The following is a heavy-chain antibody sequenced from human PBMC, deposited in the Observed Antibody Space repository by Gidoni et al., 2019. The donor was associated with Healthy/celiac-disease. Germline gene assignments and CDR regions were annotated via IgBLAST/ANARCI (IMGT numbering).Heavy chain of an antibody. J-gene: IGHJ6*02. Sequence: QVQLVESGGGVVQPGRSLRLSCAASGFTFSSYGMHWVRQAPGKGLEWVAVIWYDGSNKYYADSVKGRFTISRDNSKNTLYLQMNSLRAEDTAVYYCARDLKAQDDILTGYYKYYYYGMDVWGQGTTVTVSS. CDR1: GFTFSSYG. CDR3: ARDLKAQDDILTGYYKYYYYGMDV. D-gene: IGHD3-9*01. CDR2: IWYDGSNK. V-gene: IGHV3-33*01.